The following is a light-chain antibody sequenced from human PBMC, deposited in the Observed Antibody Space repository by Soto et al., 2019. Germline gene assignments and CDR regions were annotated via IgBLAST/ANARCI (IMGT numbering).Light chain of an antibody. CDR3: QQYDYLWT. Sequence: EIVMTQSPATLSVSPGERATLSCRASQSIRSSLAWHQQRPGQAPRPLIYEASTRAPGIPARFSGSGSGTEFTLTISSLQSEDFAVYYCQQYDYLWTFGQGTKVEIK. J-gene: IGKJ1*01. V-gene: IGKV3-15*01. CDR2: EAS. CDR1: QSIRSS.